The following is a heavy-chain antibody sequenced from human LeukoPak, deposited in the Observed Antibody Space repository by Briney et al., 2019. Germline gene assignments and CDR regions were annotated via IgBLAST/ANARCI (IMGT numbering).Heavy chain of an antibody. J-gene: IGHJ4*02. V-gene: IGHV4-39*07. Sequence: SETLSLTCTVSGGSISSYYWGWIRQPPGKGLEWIGSIYYSGSTYYNPSLKSRVTISVDTSKNQFSLKLSSVTAADTAVYYCARDFETTYDYWGQGTLVTVSS. CDR1: GGSISSYY. CDR2: IYYSGST. CDR3: ARDFETTYDY. D-gene: IGHD4-11*01.